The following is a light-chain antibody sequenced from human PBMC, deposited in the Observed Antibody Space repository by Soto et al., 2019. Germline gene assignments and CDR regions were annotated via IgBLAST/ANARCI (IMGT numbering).Light chain of an antibody. CDR1: SSDVGGYNY. J-gene: IGLJ2*01. Sequence: QSTLTQPPTASGSPAQSVTISCTGTSSDVGGYNYVSWYQQHPGKAPKLMIYEVSKRPSGVPDRFSGSKSGNTASLTVSGLQAEDEADYYCSSYAGSNNLVFGGGTKVTV. V-gene: IGLV2-8*01. CDR2: EVS. CDR3: SSYAGSNNLV.